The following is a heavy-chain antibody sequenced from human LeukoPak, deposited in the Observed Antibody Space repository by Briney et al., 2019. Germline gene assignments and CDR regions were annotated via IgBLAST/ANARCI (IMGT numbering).Heavy chain of an antibody. J-gene: IGHJ4*02. Sequence: GGSLRLSCAASGFTFSSYAMSWVRQAPGKGLEWVSAISGSGGGTYYADSVKGRFTITRDNSKNTLYLQMNSLRAEDTAVYYCAKDILTGYYTRPFDYWGQGTLVTVSS. V-gene: IGHV3-23*01. CDR2: ISGSGGGT. D-gene: IGHD3-9*01. CDR1: GFTFSSYA. CDR3: AKDILTGYYTRPFDY.